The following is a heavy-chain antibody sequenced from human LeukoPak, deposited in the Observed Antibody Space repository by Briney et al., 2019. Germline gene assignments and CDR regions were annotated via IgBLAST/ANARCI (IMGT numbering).Heavy chain of an antibody. D-gene: IGHD5-12*01. Sequence: ASVKVSCKASGYTFTGYYMHWVRQAPGQGLEWMGWIIPNSGDTNYAQKFQGRVTMTRDTSINTAYMELSRLRTDDTAVYYCAKNPYEYYFDYWGQGTLVTVSS. V-gene: IGHV1-2*02. CDR1: GYTFTGYY. CDR3: AKNPYEYYFDY. J-gene: IGHJ4*02. CDR2: IIPNSGDT.